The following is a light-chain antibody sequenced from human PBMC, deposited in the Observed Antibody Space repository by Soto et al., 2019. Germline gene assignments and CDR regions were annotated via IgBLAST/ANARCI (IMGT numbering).Light chain of an antibody. CDR2: KAS. Sequence: DIQMTQSPSTLSASVGDRVTITCRASQSIDTWLAWHQQKPGQVPKLLISKASSLESGVPSSFSGSGSGTEFPLTISSLQPDDSATYYCQQYNSYRAFGQGTKVEI. V-gene: IGKV1-5*03. CDR3: QQYNSYRA. J-gene: IGKJ1*01. CDR1: QSIDTW.